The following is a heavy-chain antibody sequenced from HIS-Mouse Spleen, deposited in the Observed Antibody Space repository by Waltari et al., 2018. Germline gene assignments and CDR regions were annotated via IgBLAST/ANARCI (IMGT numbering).Heavy chain of an antibody. Sequence: QLQLQESGPGLVKPSETLSLTCTVSGGSISSSSYYWGWIRQPPGKGLEWIGSICYSGCTCYIPTLKGRVTISVDTSKSQFSLRLSSVTAADTAVYYCAREIPYSSSWYDWYFDLWGRGTLVTVSS. CDR1: GGSISSSSYY. D-gene: IGHD6-13*01. V-gene: IGHV4-39*07. CDR3: AREIPYSSSWYDWYFDL. CDR2: ICYSGCT. J-gene: IGHJ2*01.